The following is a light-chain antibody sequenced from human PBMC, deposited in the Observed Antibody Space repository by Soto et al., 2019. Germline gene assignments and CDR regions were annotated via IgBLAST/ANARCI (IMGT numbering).Light chain of an antibody. CDR2: AAP. V-gene: IGKV1-9*01. CDR1: QGISSY. CDR3: QQRNNWPPWT. J-gene: IGKJ1*01. Sequence: DINVTQSPSSLPASGLDRFTITCPPSQGISSYLAWYQQKPGKAPKLPTYAAPTLQSGVPSRFRGTRTGTALTLAVSTLEPEDFAVYCCQQRNNWPPWTFGHAT.